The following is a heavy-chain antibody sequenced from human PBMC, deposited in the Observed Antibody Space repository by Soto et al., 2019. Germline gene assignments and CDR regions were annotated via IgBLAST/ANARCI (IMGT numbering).Heavy chain of an antibody. CDR3: AKDQGFLAWIPQGGLDV. Sequence: EVQLLESGGGLAQPGGSLRLSCEVSGFTFRKYVMTWVRQAPGKGLEWVSSLSSTGGSTYYADSVKGRFTVSRDNSKNALFLQMNSLRAEDTAIYYCAKDQGFLAWIPQGGLDVWGPGTTVAVSS. J-gene: IGHJ6*02. V-gene: IGHV3-23*01. CDR1: GFTFRKYV. CDR2: LSSTGGST. D-gene: IGHD5-18*01.